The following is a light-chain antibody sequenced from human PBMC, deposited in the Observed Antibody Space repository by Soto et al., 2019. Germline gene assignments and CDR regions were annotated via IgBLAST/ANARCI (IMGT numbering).Light chain of an antibody. V-gene: IGLV1-44*01. Sequence: QSVLTQPPSVSGTPGQRVIISCSGSRSNIGSNSVNWYQQLPGTAPKLLIYINDQRPSGVPDRFSGSTSGTSVSLAISGLQSEDEADYYCAAWDDRLKAYVFGNGTKLTV. CDR1: RSNIGSNS. CDR3: AAWDDRLKAYV. CDR2: IND. J-gene: IGLJ1*01.